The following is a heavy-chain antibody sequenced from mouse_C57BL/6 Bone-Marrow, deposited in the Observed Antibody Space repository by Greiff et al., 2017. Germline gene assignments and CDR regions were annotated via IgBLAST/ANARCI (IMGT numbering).Heavy chain of an antibody. CDR1: GYTFTDYE. CDR3: TVNWDWYFDV. Sequence: VQLQQSGAELVRPGASVTLSCKASGYTFTDYEMHWVKQTPVHGLEWIGAIDPETGGTAYNQKFKGQAILTADKSSSTAYMELRSLTSEDSAVYYCTVNWDWYFDVWGTGTTVTVSS. V-gene: IGHV1-15*01. J-gene: IGHJ1*03. CDR2: IDPETGGT. D-gene: IGHD4-1*01.